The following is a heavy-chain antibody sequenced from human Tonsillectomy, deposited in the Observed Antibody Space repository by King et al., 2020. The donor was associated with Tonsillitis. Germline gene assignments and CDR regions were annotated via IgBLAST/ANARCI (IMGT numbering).Heavy chain of an antibody. CDR2: IYRGGST. D-gene: IGHD3-22*01. Sequence: VQLVESGGGLVQPGGSLRLSCAASGFTVRSNYMSWVRQAPGKGLEWVSLIYRGGSTYYADSVKGRFTISRDNSKNTLYLQMNSLRAEDTAVYYCARETYEYDSSGYPADNWFDPWGQGSLVTDPS. CDR3: ARETYEYDSSGYPADNWFDP. J-gene: IGHJ5*02. CDR1: GFTVRSNY. V-gene: IGHV3-66*01.